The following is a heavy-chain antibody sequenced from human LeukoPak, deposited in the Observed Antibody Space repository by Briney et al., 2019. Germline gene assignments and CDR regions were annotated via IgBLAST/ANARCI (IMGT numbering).Heavy chain of an antibody. V-gene: IGHV4-59*08. D-gene: IGHD2-15*01. CDR3: ARLVHCSGGSCYSAGGRDWFDP. J-gene: IGHJ5*02. Sequence: SETLSLTCTVSGGSISSYYWNWIRQPPGKGLEWIGYIDYSGSTNYNPSLKSRVTISVDTSKNQFSRKLSSVTAADTAVYYCARLVHCSGGSCYSAGGRDWFDPWGQGTLVTVSS. CDR1: GGSISSYY. CDR2: IDYSGST.